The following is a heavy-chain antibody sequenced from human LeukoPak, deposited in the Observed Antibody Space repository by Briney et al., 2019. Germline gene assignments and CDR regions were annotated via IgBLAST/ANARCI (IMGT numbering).Heavy chain of an antibody. J-gene: IGHJ4*02. CDR2: IIPILGIA. V-gene: IGHV1-69*04. CDR1: GGTFSSYA. Sequence: GASVKVSCKASGGTFSSYALSWVRQAPGQGLEWMGRIIPILGIANYAQKFQGRVTITADKSTSTAYMELSSLRSEDTAVYYCARTMDTAMAGGYWGQGTLVTVSS. CDR3: ARTMDTAMAGGY. D-gene: IGHD5-18*01.